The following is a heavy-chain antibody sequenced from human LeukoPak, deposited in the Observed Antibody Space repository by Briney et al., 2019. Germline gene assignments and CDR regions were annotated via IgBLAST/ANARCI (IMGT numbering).Heavy chain of an antibody. CDR3: ARGVFSFDY. J-gene: IGHJ4*02. CDR1: GFTFSSYW. Sequence: PGGSLRLSCAASGFTFSSYWMSWVRQAPGKGLEWVANIHQDGGEEYYVGSVKGRLTISRDNAQKSLYLQMNSLRAEDTAVYYCARGVFSFDYWGQGTLVTVSS. CDR2: IHQDGGEE. V-gene: IGHV3-7*01. D-gene: IGHD6-13*01.